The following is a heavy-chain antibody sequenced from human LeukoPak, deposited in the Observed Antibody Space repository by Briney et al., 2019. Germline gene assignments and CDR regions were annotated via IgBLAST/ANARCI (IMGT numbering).Heavy chain of an antibody. CDR2: IYSGGST. CDR1: GFTVSSNY. Sequence: PGGSLRLSCAASGFTVSSNYMSWVRQAPGKGLEWVSVIYSGGSTYYADSVKGRFTISRDNSKNTLYLQMNSLRAEDTAVYYCAKGTAAGQDYYGMDVWGQGTTVTVSS. CDR3: AKGTAAGQDYYGMDV. J-gene: IGHJ6*02. V-gene: IGHV3-53*01. D-gene: IGHD6-13*01.